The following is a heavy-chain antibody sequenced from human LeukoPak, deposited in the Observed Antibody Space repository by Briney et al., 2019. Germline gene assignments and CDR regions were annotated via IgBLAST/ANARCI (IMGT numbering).Heavy chain of an antibody. CDR1: GGSISSSSYY. J-gene: IGHJ4*02. CDR3: ARVPLFRGGTGVFDY. Sequence: PSETLSLTCTVSGGSISSSSYYWGWIRQPPGKGLEWIGSIYYSGSTYYNPSLKSRVTISVDTSKNQFSLKLSSVTAADTAVYYCARVPLFRGGTGVFDYWGQGTLVTVSS. CDR2: IYYSGST. V-gene: IGHV4-39*07. D-gene: IGHD3-10*02.